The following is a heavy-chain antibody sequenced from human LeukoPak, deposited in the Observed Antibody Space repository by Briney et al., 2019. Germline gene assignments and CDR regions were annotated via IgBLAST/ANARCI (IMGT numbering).Heavy chain of an antibody. CDR2: IYYSGST. V-gene: IGHV4-39*01. J-gene: IGHJ4*02. CDR3: ARNNSIMENFDS. Sequence: PSQTLSLACTVAGGPITNSPKMSWGWIRQFPGKGLEWIGSIYYSGSTYYNPSLRTRFTITVDTSKNQFSLNLQSVTAADTALYYCARNNSIMENFDSWGQGTLVTVSS. D-gene: IGHD1-1*01. CDR1: GGPITNSPKMS.